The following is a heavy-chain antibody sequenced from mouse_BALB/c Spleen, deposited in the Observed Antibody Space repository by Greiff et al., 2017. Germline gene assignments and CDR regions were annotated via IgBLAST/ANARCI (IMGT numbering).Heavy chain of an antibody. D-gene: IGHD3-2*02. Sequence: EVQLQQSGPGLVKPSQSLSLTCSVTGYSITSGYYWNWIRQFPGNKLEWMGYISYDGSNNYNPSLKNRISITRDTSKNQFFLKLNSVTTEDTATYYCARAAKATWFAYWGQGTLVTVSA. CDR1: GYSITSGYY. CDR3: ARAAKATWFAY. CDR2: ISYDGSN. J-gene: IGHJ3*01. V-gene: IGHV3-6*02.